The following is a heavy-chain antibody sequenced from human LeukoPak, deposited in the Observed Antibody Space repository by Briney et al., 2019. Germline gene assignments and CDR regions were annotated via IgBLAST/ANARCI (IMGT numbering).Heavy chain of an antibody. CDR3: ARDSGGSSPFDY. D-gene: IGHD2-15*01. CDR1: GFIFSTYG. V-gene: IGHV3-48*03. J-gene: IGHJ4*02. Sequence: PGGSLRLSCAASGFIFSTYGMNWVRQAPGKGLEWVSYISSSGSTIYYADSVKGRFTISRDNAKNSLYLQMISLRAEDTSVYYCARDSGGSSPFDYWGQGTLVTVSS. CDR2: ISSSGSTI.